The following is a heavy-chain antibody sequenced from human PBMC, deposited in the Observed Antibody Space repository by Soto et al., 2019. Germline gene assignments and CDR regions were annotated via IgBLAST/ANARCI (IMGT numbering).Heavy chain of an antibody. CDR3: ARIGVRWELLGYFDY. D-gene: IGHD1-26*01. Sequence: PSETLSLTCAVYGGSFSGYYWSWIRQPPEKGLEWIGEINHSGSTNYNPSLKSRVTISLHTSKNHLSLKLTSVTAADTAVYYCARIGVRWELLGYFDYWRPGHLV. CDR1: GGSFSGYY. J-gene: IGHJ4*01. V-gene: IGHV4-34*01. CDR2: INHSGST.